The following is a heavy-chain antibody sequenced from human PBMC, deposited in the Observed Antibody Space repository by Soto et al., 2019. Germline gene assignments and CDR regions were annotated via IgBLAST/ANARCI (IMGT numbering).Heavy chain of an antibody. D-gene: IGHD1-26*01. CDR1: GFSFSSYS. CDR2: ISGGGGTT. V-gene: IGHV3-48*02. CDR3: ARDPMSGSQKLYFDY. J-gene: IGHJ4*02. Sequence: GGSLRLSCAASGFSFSSYSMNWVRQAPGKGLEWVSYISGGGGTTYYADSVKGRFTISRDNAKESLYLQLSSLRDVDTAVYYCARDPMSGSQKLYFDYWGQGTLVTVSS.